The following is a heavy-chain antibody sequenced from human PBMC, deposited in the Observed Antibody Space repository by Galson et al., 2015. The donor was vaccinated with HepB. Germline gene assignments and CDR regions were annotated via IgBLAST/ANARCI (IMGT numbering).Heavy chain of an antibody. Sequence: SLRLSCAASGFTFSNAWMSWVRQAPGKGLEWVGRIKSKTDGGTTDYAAPVKGRFTISRDDSKNTLYLQMNSLKTEDTAVYYCTTTPGYSSGWYLRPLYYFDYWGQGTLVTVSS. CDR1: GFTFSNAW. CDR2: IKSKTDGGTT. CDR3: TTTPGYSSGWYLRPLYYFDY. V-gene: IGHV3-15*01. J-gene: IGHJ4*02. D-gene: IGHD6-19*01.